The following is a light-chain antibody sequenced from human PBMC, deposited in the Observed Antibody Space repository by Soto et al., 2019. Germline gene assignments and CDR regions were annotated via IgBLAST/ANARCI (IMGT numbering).Light chain of an antibody. J-gene: IGKJ1*01. CDR1: QSVNNF. V-gene: IGKV3-11*01. Sequence: EIVLTQSPATLSFSTGERATISCRASQSVNNFLAWYQHKPGQAPRLLISDASNRATGIPGRFSGSGSGTDFSLTIRSLEPEDFAIYYCQQHSNWPWTFGPGTKVEIK. CDR2: DAS. CDR3: QQHSNWPWT.